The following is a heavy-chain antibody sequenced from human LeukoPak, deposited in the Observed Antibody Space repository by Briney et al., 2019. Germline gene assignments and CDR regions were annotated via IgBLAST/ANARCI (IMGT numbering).Heavy chain of an antibody. Sequence: GGSLRLSCAASGFTFSSYWMHWVRQAPGKGLVWVSRINSDGSSTSYADSVKGRFTISRDNSKNTLYLQMNSLRAEDTAVYYCAREPIAVAGSSDAFDIWGQGTMVTVSS. V-gene: IGHV3-74*01. CDR3: AREPIAVAGSSDAFDI. D-gene: IGHD6-19*01. CDR2: INSDGSST. CDR1: GFTFSSYW. J-gene: IGHJ3*02.